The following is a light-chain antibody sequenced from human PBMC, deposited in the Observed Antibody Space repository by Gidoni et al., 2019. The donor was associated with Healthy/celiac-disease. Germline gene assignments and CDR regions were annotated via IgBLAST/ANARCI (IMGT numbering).Light chain of an antibody. CDR3: MQALQTPLT. CDR1: QSLLHSNGYNL. CDR2: LGS. Sequence: DIVMTQSPLSLPVTPGEPASISCRSSQSLLHSNGYNLLDWYLQKPGQSPQLLIYLGSNRASGVPDRFSGSGSGTDFTLKISRVEAEYVGVYYCMQALQTPLTFGGGTKVEIK. J-gene: IGKJ4*01. V-gene: IGKV2-28*01.